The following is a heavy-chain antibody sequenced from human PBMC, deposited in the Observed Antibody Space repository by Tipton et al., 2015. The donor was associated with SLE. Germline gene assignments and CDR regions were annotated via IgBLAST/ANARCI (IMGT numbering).Heavy chain of an antibody. CDR3: AREGGSGYDYVY. CDR1: GVFIRTHY. D-gene: IGHD5-12*01. Sequence: TLSLTCSVSGVFIRTHYWSWIRQSPGKGLEWIGYLYYSGSTNYNPPLKSRVTISVDTSKNQFSLKLSSVTAADTAVYYCAREGGSGYDYVYWGQGTLVTVSS. CDR2: LYYSGST. V-gene: IGHV4-4*08. J-gene: IGHJ4*02.